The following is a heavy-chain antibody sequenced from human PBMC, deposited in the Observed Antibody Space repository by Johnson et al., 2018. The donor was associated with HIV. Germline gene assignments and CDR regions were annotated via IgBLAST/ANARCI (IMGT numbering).Heavy chain of an antibody. Sequence: QVQLVESGGGVVQPGRSLRLSCAASGFTFSSYGMHWVRQAPGKGLEWVAVIWYDGSNKYYADSVKGRFTISRDNSKNTLYLQMNSVRAEDTAVYYCAKGYSSSWYVAFDIWGQGTMVTVSS. D-gene: IGHD6-13*01. CDR1: GFTFSSYG. V-gene: IGHV3-33*06. CDR3: AKGYSSSWYVAFDI. J-gene: IGHJ3*02. CDR2: IWYDGSNK.